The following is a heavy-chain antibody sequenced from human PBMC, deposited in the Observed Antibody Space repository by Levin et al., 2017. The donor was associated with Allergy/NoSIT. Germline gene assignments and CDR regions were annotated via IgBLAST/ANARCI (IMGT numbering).Heavy chain of an antibody. CDR2: IGTAGDT. V-gene: IGHV3-13*01. CDR3: ARVGSGELALDY. Sequence: GGSLRLSCAASGFTFSSYDMQWVRQATGKGLEWVSAIGTAGDTYYSGSVKGRFTISRDNAKNSLYLQMNSLRAGDTAAYYCARVGSGELALDYWGQGTLVTVSS. D-gene: IGHD3-10*01. J-gene: IGHJ4*02. CDR1: GFTFSSYD.